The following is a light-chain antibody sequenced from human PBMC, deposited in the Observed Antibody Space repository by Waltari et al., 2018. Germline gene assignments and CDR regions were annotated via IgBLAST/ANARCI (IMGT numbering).Light chain of an antibody. CDR2: GAS. CDR1: PSVSRT. Sequence: EIVLTQSPGTLSLSPGERATLSCRASPSVSRTLAWYQQKPGQAPRLLIYGASIRATGIPDRFSGRGSGTDFSLTISRLEPEDFAVYYCQHYVRLPVTFGQGTKVEIK. CDR3: QHYVRLPVT. J-gene: IGKJ1*01. V-gene: IGKV3-20*01.